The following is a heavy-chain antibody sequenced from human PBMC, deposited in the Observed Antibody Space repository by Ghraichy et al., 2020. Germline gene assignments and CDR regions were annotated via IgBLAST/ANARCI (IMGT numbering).Heavy chain of an antibody. D-gene: IGHD3-16*01. V-gene: IGHV3-11*01. CDR1: GFTVSDSY. J-gene: IGHJ4*02. CDR2: ISRSGTI. CDR3: VKLVGWTYAFGS. Sequence: GGSLRLSCAASGFTVSDSYMSWIRQAPGKRLEWLSYISRSGTIYYADSVKGRFTISRDNAENSMYLQLNSLTAEDTAVYYCVKLVGWTYAFGSWGQGTLVTVSS.